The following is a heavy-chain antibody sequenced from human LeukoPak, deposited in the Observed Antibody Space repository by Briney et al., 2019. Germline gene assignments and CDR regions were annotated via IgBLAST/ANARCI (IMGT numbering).Heavy chain of an antibody. V-gene: IGHV1-69*01. Sequence: ASVKVSCKASGGTFSSYAISWVRQAPGQGLEWMGGIIPIFGTANYAQKFQGRVTITADESTSTAYMELSSPRSEDTAVYYCARDHVVPAATSQHYYYYGMDVWGQGTKVNVSS. J-gene: IGHJ6*02. D-gene: IGHD2-2*01. CDR1: GGTFSSYA. CDR3: ARDHVVPAATSQHYYYYGMDV. CDR2: IIPIFGTA.